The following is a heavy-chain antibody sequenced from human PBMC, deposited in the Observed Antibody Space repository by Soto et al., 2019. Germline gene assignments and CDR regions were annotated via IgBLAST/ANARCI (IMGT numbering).Heavy chain of an antibody. CDR1: GYTFTTYG. Sequence: QVQLVQSGAEVKKPGASVKVSCKASGYTFTTYGINWVRQAPGQGLEWMGWISAYNGNTNYAQKLQGRVTMTTDTSTSTAYMKLRSLRSDDTAVYYCARVWVGTTFAYYYGMDVWGQGTTLTVSS. D-gene: IGHD1-1*01. CDR2: ISAYNGNT. J-gene: IGHJ6*02. CDR3: ARVWVGTTFAYYYGMDV. V-gene: IGHV1-18*01.